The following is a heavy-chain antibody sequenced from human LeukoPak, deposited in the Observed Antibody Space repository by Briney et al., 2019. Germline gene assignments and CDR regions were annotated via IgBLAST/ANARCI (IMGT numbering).Heavy chain of an antibody. CDR3: ARGLEYYYDSSGYSP. Sequence: SETLSLTCAVYGGSFSGYYWSWLRQPPGKGLEWLGEINHSGSTNYNPSLKSRVTISVDTSKNQFSLKLSSVTAADTAVYYCARGLEYYYDSSGYSPWGQGTLVTVSS. D-gene: IGHD3-22*01. J-gene: IGHJ5*02. CDR1: GGSFSGYY. CDR2: INHSGST. V-gene: IGHV4-34*01.